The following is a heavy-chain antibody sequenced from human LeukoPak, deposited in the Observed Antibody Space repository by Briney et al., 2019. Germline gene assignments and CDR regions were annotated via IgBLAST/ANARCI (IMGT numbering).Heavy chain of an antibody. CDR2: IKQDGSEK. Sequence: GGSLRLSCAASGFTFSSYWMSWVRQAPGKGLEWVANIKQDGSEKYYVDSVKGRFTISRDNAKNSLYLQMNSLRVADTAVYYCARVTGYRIEDYFDYWGQGTLVTVSS. CDR1: GFTFSSYW. J-gene: IGHJ4*02. D-gene: IGHD6-13*01. CDR3: ARVTGYRIEDYFDY. V-gene: IGHV3-7*03.